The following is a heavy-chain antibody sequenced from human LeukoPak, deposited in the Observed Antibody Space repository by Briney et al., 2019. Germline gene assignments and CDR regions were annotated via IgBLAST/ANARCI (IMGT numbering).Heavy chain of an antibody. J-gene: IGHJ5*01. D-gene: IGHD2-2*01. CDR1: GFTVSSNY. CDR3: ARGSSTTWFDY. V-gene: IGHV3-7*01. Sequence: GGSLRLSCAASGFTVSSNYMSWVRQAPGKGLEWVANIKEDGSLKNYVDSVKGRFTISGDTAKNSVYLQMNSLRAEDTAVYYCARGSSTTWFDYWGQGTLVTVSS. CDR2: IKEDGSLK.